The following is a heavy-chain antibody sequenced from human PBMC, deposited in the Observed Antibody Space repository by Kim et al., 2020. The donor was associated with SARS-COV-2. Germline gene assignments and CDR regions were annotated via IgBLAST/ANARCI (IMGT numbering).Heavy chain of an antibody. Sequence: SETLSLTCAVYGGSFSGYYWSWIRQPPGKGLEWIGEINHSGSTNYNPSLKSRVTISVDTSKNQFSLKLSSVTAADTAVYYCARRTVTTNGMDVWGQGTTVTVSS. D-gene: IGHD4-17*01. CDR3: ARRTVTTNGMDV. J-gene: IGHJ6*02. V-gene: IGHV4-34*01. CDR2: INHSGST. CDR1: GGSFSGYY.